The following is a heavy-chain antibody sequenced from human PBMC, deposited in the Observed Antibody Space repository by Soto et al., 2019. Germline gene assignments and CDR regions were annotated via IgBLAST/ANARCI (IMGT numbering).Heavy chain of an antibody. V-gene: IGHV3-33*01. D-gene: IGHD3-10*01. CDR3: ARESITMVRGVDY. CDR2: IWYDGSNK. J-gene: IGHJ4*02. CDR1: GFTFSSYG. Sequence: QVQLVESGGGVVQPGRSLRLSCAASGFTFSSYGMHWVRQAPGKGLEWVAVIWYDGSNKYYADSVKGRFTISRDNSKNTLYLQMNSLRAEDTAVSYCARESITMVRGVDYWGQGTLVTVSS.